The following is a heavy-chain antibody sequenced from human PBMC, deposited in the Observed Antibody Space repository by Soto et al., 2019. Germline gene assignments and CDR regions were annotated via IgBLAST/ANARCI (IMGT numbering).Heavy chain of an antibody. Sequence: WWSLRLSCAASGFTFSSYWMSWFRQAPGKGLEWVANIKQDGSEKYYVDSVKGRFTISRDNAKNSLYLQMNSLRAEDTAVYYCARKYSGSHIDYWGQGTLVTVSS. CDR3: ARKYSGSHIDY. V-gene: IGHV3-7*03. CDR1: GFTFSSYW. J-gene: IGHJ4*02. CDR2: IKQDGSEK. D-gene: IGHD1-26*01.